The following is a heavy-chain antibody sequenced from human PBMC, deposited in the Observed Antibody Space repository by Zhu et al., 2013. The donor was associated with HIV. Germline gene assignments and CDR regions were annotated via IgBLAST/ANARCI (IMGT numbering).Heavy chain of an antibody. D-gene: IGHD6-13*01. CDR1: GGSFSGYY. CDR3: ARGKARGYSSSWYVVYYFDY. Sequence: QVQLQQWGAGLLKPSETLSLTCAVYGGSFSGYYWSWIRQPPGKGLEWIGEINHSGSTNYNPSLKSRVTISVDTSKNQFSLKLSSVTAADTAVYYCARGKARGYSSSWYVVYYFDYWGQGTLVTVSS. CDR2: INHSGST. J-gene: IGHJ4*02. V-gene: IGHV4-34*01.